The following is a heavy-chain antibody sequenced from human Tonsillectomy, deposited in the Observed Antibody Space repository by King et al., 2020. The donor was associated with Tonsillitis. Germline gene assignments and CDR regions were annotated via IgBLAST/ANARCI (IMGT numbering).Heavy chain of an antibody. CDR3: ARESSDRYCSSTSCFHFDY. V-gene: IGHV4-30-4*01. CDR2: SYYSGST. Sequence: QLQESGPGLVKPSQTLSLTCTVSGGSISSGDYYWSWIRQPPGKGLEWIGYSYYSGSTYYNPSLNSRVTISVDTSKNQFSLQLSSVTAADTAVYYCARESSDRYCSSTSCFHFDYWGQGTLVTVSS. D-gene: IGHD2-2*01. CDR1: GGSISSGDYY. J-gene: IGHJ4*02.